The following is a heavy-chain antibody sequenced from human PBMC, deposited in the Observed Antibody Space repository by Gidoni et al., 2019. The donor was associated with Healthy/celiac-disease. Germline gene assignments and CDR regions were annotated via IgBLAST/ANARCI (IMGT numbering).Heavy chain of an antibody. D-gene: IGHD3-22*01. Sequence: QVQLQQWGAGLLQPSATLSLTCAMPGPSFSGYYWSWIRQSPGRGLEWIAEITHTGSTNYKPSLRSRVTISVDASKNQFSLQLRSVTAADTAVYYCARGRYHDSSGFPYWGQGTLVTVSS. J-gene: IGHJ4*02. CDR2: ITHTGST. CDR1: GPSFSGYY. CDR3: ARGRYHDSSGFPY. V-gene: IGHV4-34*01.